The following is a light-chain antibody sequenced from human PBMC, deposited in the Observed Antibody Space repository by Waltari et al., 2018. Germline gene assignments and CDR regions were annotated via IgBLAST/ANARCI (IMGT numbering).Light chain of an antibody. CDR2: DAS. CDR1: QSVGSY. V-gene: IGKV3-11*01. Sequence: EIVLTQSPDTLSLSPGDTATLSCRASQSVGSYLAWYQHKPGQPPRLLIYDASNRATGVPARFRGSGSGTDFTLTISSLEAEDFAVYYCQQRSNWTPHTFGQGARLDIK. J-gene: IGKJ2*01. CDR3: QQRSNWTPHT.